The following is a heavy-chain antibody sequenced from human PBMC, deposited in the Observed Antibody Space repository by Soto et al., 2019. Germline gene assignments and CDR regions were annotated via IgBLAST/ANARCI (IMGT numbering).Heavy chain of an antibody. D-gene: IGHD2-2*01. V-gene: IGHV5-10-1*01. CDR1: GYTFTTFW. CDR2: IDPRDSYV. J-gene: IGHJ5*02. CDR3: ARIYCTTTTCDSWFDP. Sequence: GESLKISCTGFGYTFTTFWISWVRQMPGKGLEWMGRIDPRDSYVTYSPSFEGHVTISADKSISTAYLQWGSLKASDTAMYYCARIYCTTTTCDSWFDPWGQGTLVTGSS.